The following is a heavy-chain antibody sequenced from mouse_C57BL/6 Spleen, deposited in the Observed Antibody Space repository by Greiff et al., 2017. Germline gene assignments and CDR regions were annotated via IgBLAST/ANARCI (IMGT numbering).Heavy chain of an antibody. J-gene: IGHJ4*01. CDR1: GFTFSSYA. D-gene: IGHD2-3*01. CDR3: TRAIYDGPYYYAMDY. V-gene: IGHV5-9-1*02. Sequence: EVKLMESGEGLVKPGGSLKLSCAASGFTFSSYAMSWVRQTPEKRLEWVAYISSGGDYIYYADTVKGRFTISRDNARNTLYLQMSSLKSEDTAMYYCTRAIYDGPYYYAMDYWGQGTSVTVSS. CDR2: ISSGGDYI.